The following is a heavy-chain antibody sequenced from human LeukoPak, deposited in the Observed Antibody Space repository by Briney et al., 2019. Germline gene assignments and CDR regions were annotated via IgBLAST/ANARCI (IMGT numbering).Heavy chain of an antibody. V-gene: IGHV3-23*01. Sequence: GGSLRLSCAASGFXFSSYAISWVRQAPGKGLEWVSPISGSGGSTYYADSVKGRFTISRDNSKNTLYLQMNGLRAEDTAVYYCAKEKQQLVIGWFDPWGQGTLVTVSS. CDR3: AKEKQQLVIGWFDP. J-gene: IGHJ5*02. CDR2: ISGSGGST. D-gene: IGHD6-13*01. CDR1: GFXFSSYA.